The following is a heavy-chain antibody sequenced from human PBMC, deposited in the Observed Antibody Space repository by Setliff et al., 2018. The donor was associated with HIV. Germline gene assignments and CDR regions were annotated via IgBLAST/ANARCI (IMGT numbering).Heavy chain of an antibody. J-gene: IGHJ4*02. V-gene: IGHV3-74*01. Sequence: PGGSLRLSCAASGLTFSSHWMHWVRQAPGKGLVWVSYIDNDASHTIHADSVKGRFTISRDNAKNTLFLQMNSLGVEDTALYYCGRDVHDAAADNWGRGTLVTVSS. D-gene: IGHD6-13*01. CDR1: GLTFSSHW. CDR2: IDNDASHT. CDR3: GRDVHDAAADN.